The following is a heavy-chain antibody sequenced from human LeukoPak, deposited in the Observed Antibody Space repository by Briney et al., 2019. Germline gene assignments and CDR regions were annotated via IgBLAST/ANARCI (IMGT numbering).Heavy chain of an antibody. V-gene: IGHV3-66*01. CDR2: SYSGGST. D-gene: IGHD6-19*01. J-gene: IGHJ6*02. Sequence: GESLRLSCAASGFTFSSYAMSWVRQAPGKGLEWVSVSYSGGSTYYADSVKGRLTSSRDKSKNTLYLQMNSLRAEDTAVYYCARGTYSSGWFPDYYYYGMDVWGQGTTVTVSS. CDR3: ARGTYSSGWFPDYYYYGMDV. CDR1: GFTFSSYA.